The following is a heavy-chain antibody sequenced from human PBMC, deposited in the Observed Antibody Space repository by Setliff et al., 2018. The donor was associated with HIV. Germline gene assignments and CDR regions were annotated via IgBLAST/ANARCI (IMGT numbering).Heavy chain of an antibody. CDR2: ITGSGGNT. Sequence: GGSLRLSCVPSGFTFGGFAMSWVRQAPGRGLEWVSAITGSGGNTYYADSVKGRFTISRDNSENTLYLQMNSLRADDTAMYYCAKGHYDDWYYFYYWGPGTLVTVSS. CDR1: GFTFGGFA. V-gene: IGHV3-23*01. CDR3: AKGHYDDWYYFYY. J-gene: IGHJ4*02. D-gene: IGHD4-17*01.